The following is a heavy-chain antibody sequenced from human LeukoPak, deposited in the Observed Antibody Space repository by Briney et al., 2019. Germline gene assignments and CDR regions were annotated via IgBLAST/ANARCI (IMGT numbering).Heavy chain of an antibody. V-gene: IGHV3-30-3*01. Sequence: GGSLRLSCAASGFTFSNYVMHWVRQAPSKGLEWVALIAYDGGEKYYADSVKGRFTISRDNSKNTLYLQMNSLRAEDTAMFYCARARGDSSPASRYFDYWGQGALVTVSS. CDR2: IAYDGGEK. CDR1: GFTFSNYV. D-gene: IGHD5-18*01. J-gene: IGHJ4*02. CDR3: ARARGDSSPASRYFDY.